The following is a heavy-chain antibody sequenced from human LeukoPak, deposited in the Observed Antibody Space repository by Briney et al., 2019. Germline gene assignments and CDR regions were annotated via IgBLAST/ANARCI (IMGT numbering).Heavy chain of an antibody. CDR2: IYTSGST. V-gene: IGHV4-4*07. CDR3: AGDRSNYDFWSGYSGWFDP. Sequence: PSETPSLTCTVSGGSISSYYWSWIRQPAGKGLEWIGRIYTSGSTNYNPSLKSRVTMSVDTSKNQFSLKLSSVTAADTAVYYCAGDRSNYDFWSGYSGWFDPWGQGTLVTVSS. CDR1: GGSISSYY. D-gene: IGHD3-3*01. J-gene: IGHJ5*02.